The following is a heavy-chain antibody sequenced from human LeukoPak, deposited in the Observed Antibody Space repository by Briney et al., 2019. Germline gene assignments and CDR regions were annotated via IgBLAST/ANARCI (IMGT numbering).Heavy chain of an antibody. Sequence: GGSLRLSCAASGFTFSNAWMSWVRQAPGKGLEWVGRIKSKTDGGTTDYAAPVKGRFTISRDDSKNTLYLQMNSLKTEDTAVYYCTTDIWTQRYCSSTSCYFDYWGQGTLVTVSS. CDR1: GFTFSNAW. CDR2: IKSKTDGGTT. CDR3: TTDIWTQRYCSSTSCYFDY. J-gene: IGHJ4*02. D-gene: IGHD2-2*01. V-gene: IGHV3-15*01.